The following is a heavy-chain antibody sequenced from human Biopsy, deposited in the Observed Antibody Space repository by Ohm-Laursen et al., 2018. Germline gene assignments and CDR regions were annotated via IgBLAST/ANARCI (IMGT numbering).Heavy chain of an antibody. V-gene: IGHV4-38-2*02. CDR1: GYSISTAYY. CDR2: IYHIGST. D-gene: IGHD2/OR15-2a*01. J-gene: IGHJ6*02. Sequence: SETLSLTCSVSGYSISTAYYWAWIRQPPGKGLEWTASIYHIGSTNYNPSLKSRVSISVDTSKNQFSLRLTSVTAADTAVYYCARATNSTGWPYYYFYGMDVWGQGTTVTVSS. CDR3: ARATNSTGWPYYYFYGMDV.